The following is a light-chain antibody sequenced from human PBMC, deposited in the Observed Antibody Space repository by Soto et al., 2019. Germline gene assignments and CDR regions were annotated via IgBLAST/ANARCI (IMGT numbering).Light chain of an antibody. Sequence: QSALTQPASVSGSPGQSIIISCTGTSSDIGDYNYVSWYQQHPGKAPKLLIYEVSHRPSGVSDRFSGSKSGNAALLTISGLQADDAANYYCSSFTSSFTLVFGGGTKLTVL. CDR1: SSDIGDYNY. CDR2: EVS. CDR3: SSFTSSFTLV. J-gene: IGLJ2*01. V-gene: IGLV2-14*01.